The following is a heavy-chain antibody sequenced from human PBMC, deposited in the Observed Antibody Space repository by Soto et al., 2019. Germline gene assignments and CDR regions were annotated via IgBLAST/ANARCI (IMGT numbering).Heavy chain of an antibody. Sequence: EVQLLESGGGLVQPGGSLRLSCAASGFAFSNYPMSWVRQAPGKGLEWVSGIGGSGYNTYYAGSVKGRFTISRDNYKSTLYLPMNSLRAEDTAVYYCAKSNGDSWERYYFDYWGQGTLLTVSS. D-gene: IGHD1-26*01. CDR2: IGGSGYNT. J-gene: IGHJ4*02. CDR3: AKSNGDSWERYYFDY. V-gene: IGHV3-23*01. CDR1: GFAFSNYP.